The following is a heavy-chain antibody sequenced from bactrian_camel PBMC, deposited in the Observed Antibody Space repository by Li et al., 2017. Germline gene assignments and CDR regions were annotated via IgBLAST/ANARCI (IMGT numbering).Heavy chain of an antibody. D-gene: IGHD7*01. J-gene: IGHJ6*01. Sequence: HVQLVESGGGSVQAGGSLRFSCTVSGVTYSDYCMGWLRQVPGKEREPVAAADSDGSTIYRDSVRGRFTISKDKAKNTLYLQMDRLKPEDTAMYYCAASPACTLRPRYARFYGSWGQGTQVTVS. V-gene: IGHV3S55*01. CDR1: GVTYSDYC. CDR2: ADSDGST. CDR3: AASPACTLRPRYARFYGS.